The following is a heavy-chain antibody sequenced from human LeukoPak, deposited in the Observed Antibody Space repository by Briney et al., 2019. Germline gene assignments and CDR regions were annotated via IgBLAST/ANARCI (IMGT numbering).Heavy chain of an antibody. D-gene: IGHD6-19*01. V-gene: IGHV3-30*03. Sequence: GRSLRLSCAASGFTFSSYGMHWVRQAPGKGLEWVAVISYDGSNKYYADSVKGRFTISRDNSKNTLYLQMNSLRAEDTAVYYCARSPNGWYYDYWGQGTLVTVSS. CDR3: ARSPNGWYYDY. J-gene: IGHJ4*02. CDR2: ISYDGSNK. CDR1: GFTFSSYG.